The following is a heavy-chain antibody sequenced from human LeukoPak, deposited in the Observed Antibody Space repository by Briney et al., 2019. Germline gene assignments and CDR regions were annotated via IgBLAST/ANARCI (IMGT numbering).Heavy chain of an antibody. CDR1: GGSISSSRYY. Sequence: PSETLSLTWTVSGGSISSSRYYGGWIRQPPGKGLEWIGSIYYSGSTYYNPSLKSRVTISVDTSKNQFSLKLSSVTAADTAVYYCARVDCSSTSCYTFHYWGQGTLVTVSS. J-gene: IGHJ4*02. CDR2: IYYSGST. V-gene: IGHV4-39*01. D-gene: IGHD2-2*01. CDR3: ARVDCSSTSCYTFHY.